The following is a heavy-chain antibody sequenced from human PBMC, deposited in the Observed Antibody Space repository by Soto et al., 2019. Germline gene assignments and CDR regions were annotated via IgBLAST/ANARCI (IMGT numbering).Heavy chain of an antibody. V-gene: IGHV3-43*01. D-gene: IGHD5-12*01. CDR1: GFTFDDYT. CDR3: AKGYSGYDAIDY. CDR2: ISWDGGST. Sequence: EVQLVESGGVVVQPGGSLRLSCAASGFTFDDYTMHWVRQAPGKGLEWVSLISWDGGSTYYADSVKGRFTISRDNSKNSLYLQMNSPRTEDTALYYCAKGYSGYDAIDYWGQGTLVTVSS. J-gene: IGHJ4*02.